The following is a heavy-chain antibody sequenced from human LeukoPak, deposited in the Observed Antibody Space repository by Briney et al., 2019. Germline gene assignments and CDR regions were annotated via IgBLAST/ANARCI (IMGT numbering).Heavy chain of an antibody. V-gene: IGHV5-51*01. J-gene: IGHJ4*02. D-gene: IGHD3-10*01. Sequence: GESLKISCKGSGYTFTSYWIAWVRQMPGKGLEWMGIVYPGDSDIRYSPSFQGQVTISADKSITTAYLQWSSLKASDTAMYYCATSGRGQSTHRYYFDYWGQGTLVTVSS. CDR2: VYPGDSDI. CDR1: GYTFTSYW. CDR3: ATSGRGQSTHRYYFDY.